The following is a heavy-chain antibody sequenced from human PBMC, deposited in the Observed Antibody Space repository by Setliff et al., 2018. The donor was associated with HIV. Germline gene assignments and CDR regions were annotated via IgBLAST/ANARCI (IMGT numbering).Heavy chain of an antibody. J-gene: IGHJ6*03. D-gene: IGHD3-10*01. V-gene: IGHV3-7*03. CDR3: ARVVDTSRGYWGSFYRYMDV. CDR1: GFTFSNYW. CDR2: IKKDGSEK. Sequence: PGGSLRLSCAASGFTFSNYWMSWVRQAPGKGLEWVANIKKDGSEKYYVDSVKGRFTISRDNTKNSLYLQMDSLRAEDTAVYYCARVVDTSRGYWGSFYRYMDVWGKGTTVTVSS.